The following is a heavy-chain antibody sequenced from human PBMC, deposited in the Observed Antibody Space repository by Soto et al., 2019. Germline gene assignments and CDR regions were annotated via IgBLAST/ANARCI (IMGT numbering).Heavy chain of an antibody. Sequence: ASVKVSCKASGFSFTGYYIHWLRQAPGQGLEWMGWINAHSGGTEYAQKFQGRVTLTRDTSIATAYLTLTSLTSDDTALYYCAKDLTRQLASCLDPWGQGTQVTVSS. D-gene: IGHD6-6*01. V-gene: IGHV1-2*02. CDR2: INAHSGGT. CDR3: AKDLTRQLASCLDP. CDR1: GFSFTGYY. J-gene: IGHJ5*02.